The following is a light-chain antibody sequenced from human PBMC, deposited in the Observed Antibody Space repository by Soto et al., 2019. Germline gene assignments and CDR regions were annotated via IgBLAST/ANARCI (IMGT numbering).Light chain of an antibody. CDR1: QSVSSAY. V-gene: IGKV3-20*01. CDR3: QQYGSSSTWT. J-gene: IGKJ1*01. Sequence: EIVLTQSPGTLSLSPGERATLSCRASQSVSSAYLAWYQHKPGQPPTLLIYAASSRVTGIPDRFSGSGSGTDXTXTISRLEPEDFAVYYCQQYGSSSTWTFGQGTKVEIK. CDR2: AAS.